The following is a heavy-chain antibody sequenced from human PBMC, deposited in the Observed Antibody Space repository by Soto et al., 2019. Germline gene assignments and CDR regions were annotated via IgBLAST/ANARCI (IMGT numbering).Heavy chain of an antibody. D-gene: IGHD2-2*01. V-gene: IGHV1-69*12. CDR3: ARDKDRAQVGGNYYYIMDV. CDR1: GGTFSTAA. J-gene: IGHJ6*02. Sequence: QVQVVQSGAEMKKPGSTVKVSCKTAGGTFSTAAIRWVRQAPGQGLEWMGGIMPIFRTADYAQKFQGRVTSTADESATTAYLELSSLRSEDTAVYYCARDKDRAQVGGNYYYIMDVWCQGTTVTV. CDR2: IMPIFRTA.